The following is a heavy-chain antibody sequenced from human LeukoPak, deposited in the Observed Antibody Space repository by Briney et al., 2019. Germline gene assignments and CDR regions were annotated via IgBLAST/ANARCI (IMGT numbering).Heavy chain of an antibody. CDR1: EFTFSSYA. CDR2: VSNDGGDK. V-gene: IGHV3-30*03. D-gene: IGHD3/OR15-3a*01. J-gene: IGHJ4*02. Sequence: PGGSLRLSCAASEFTFSSYAMHWVRQAPGKGLEWVALVSNDGGDKYYADSVKGRFTISRDNSKYTLYLQMNSLRGEDTGVYYCARAHLLDWLLPFDYWGQGTPVTVSS. CDR3: ARAHLLDWLLPFDY.